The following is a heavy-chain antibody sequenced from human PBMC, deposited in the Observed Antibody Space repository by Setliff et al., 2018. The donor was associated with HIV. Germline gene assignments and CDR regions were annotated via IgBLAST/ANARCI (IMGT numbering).Heavy chain of an antibody. CDR2: ISYNADA. V-gene: IGHV4-30-4*08. CDR3: AREVNVPISSDGFDL. Sequence: KPSETLSLTCTVSGDSMSKGSYFWSWIRQSPGKGLEWIGYISYNADAYYNPSLKSRVTISVDTSNNQFSLKLNSVTASDAAVYYCAREVNVPISSDGFDLWGQGTAVTVSS. D-gene: IGHD3-10*02. J-gene: IGHJ3*01. CDR1: GDSMSKGSYF.